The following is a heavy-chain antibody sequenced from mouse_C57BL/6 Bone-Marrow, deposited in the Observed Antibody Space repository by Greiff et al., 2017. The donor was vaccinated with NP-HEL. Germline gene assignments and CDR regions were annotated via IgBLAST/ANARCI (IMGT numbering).Heavy chain of an antibody. Sequence: VQLQQSGPELVKPGASVKISCKASGYSFTSYYIHWVKQRPGQGLEWIGWIYPGSGNTKYNEKFKGKATLTADTSSSTAYMQLSSLTSEDSAVYYCARVVTAYYFDYWGQGTTLTVSS. D-gene: IGHD2-13*01. CDR2: IYPGSGNT. CDR3: ARVVTAYYFDY. J-gene: IGHJ2*01. V-gene: IGHV1-66*01. CDR1: GYSFTSYY.